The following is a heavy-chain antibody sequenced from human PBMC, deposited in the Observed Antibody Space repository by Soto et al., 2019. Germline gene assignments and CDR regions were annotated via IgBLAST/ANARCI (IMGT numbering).Heavy chain of an antibody. D-gene: IGHD1-26*01. CDR2: IYYSGST. J-gene: IGHJ4*02. Sequence: SETLSLTCTVSGGSISSSSYYWGWIRQPPGKGLEWIGSIYYSGSTYYNPSLKSRVTISVDTSKNQFSLKLSSVTASDTAVYYCARGRGWELYYFDYWGQGTLVTVSS. CDR3: ARGRGWELYYFDY. V-gene: IGHV4-39*01. CDR1: GGSISSSSYY.